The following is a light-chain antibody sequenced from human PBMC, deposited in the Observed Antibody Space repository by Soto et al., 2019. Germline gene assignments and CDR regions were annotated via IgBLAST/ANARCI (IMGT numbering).Light chain of an antibody. J-gene: IGLJ1*01. V-gene: IGLV2-14*01. CDR1: DSDVGGYPY. Sequence: QSALTQPASVSGSPGQSITISCTGTDSDVGGYPYVSWYQQHPGKAPKVIIFEVSNRPSGVSNRFSGSKSGNTASLTISGLLAEDEADYYCNSYTRSRSYVFGTGTKLTVL. CDR2: EVS. CDR3: NSYTRSRSYV.